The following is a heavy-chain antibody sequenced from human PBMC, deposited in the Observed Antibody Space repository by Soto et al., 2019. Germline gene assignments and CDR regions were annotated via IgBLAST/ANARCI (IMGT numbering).Heavy chain of an antibody. D-gene: IGHD2-2*01. CDR1: GFTFKNSA. Sequence: GSLRLSCAASGFTFKNSAMSWVRQAPGVGLEWVSAVSPTSDTFYADSVKGRFTISRDSSRNTVYLQLNSLRGEDTAVYYCAKQLGYCSRGNCYFDYWGQGTLVTVSS. J-gene: IGHJ4*02. CDR3: AKQLGYCSRGNCYFDY. CDR2: VSPTSDT. V-gene: IGHV3-23*01.